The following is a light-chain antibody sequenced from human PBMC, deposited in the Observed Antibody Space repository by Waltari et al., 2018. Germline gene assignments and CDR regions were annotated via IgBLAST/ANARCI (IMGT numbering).Light chain of an antibody. CDR3: QQFGGSPMYT. J-gene: IGKJ2*01. Sequence: EVVLTQSPGTLSLSPGERATLSCKASQSVDSTYLAWYQQKPGQAPTLRIYKTSARATGIPDRFSGSGSGTDFSLNINILEPGDSAVYYCQQFGGSPMYTFGLGTKLEIK. CDR1: QSVDSTY. CDR2: KTS. V-gene: IGKV3-20*01.